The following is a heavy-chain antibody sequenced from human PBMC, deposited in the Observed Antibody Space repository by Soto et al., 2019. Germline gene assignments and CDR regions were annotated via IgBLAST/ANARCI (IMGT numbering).Heavy chain of an antibody. J-gene: IGHJ3*02. D-gene: IGHD6-13*01. CDR3: ARDRAGAYAFDI. V-gene: IGHV3-33*01. Sequence: GGSLRLSCAASGFTFSSYGMHWDRQAPGKGLEWVAVIWYDGSNKYYADSVKGRFTISRDNSKNTLYLQMNSLRAEDTAVYYCARDRAGAYAFDIWGQGTMVTVSS. CDR2: IWYDGSNK. CDR1: GFTFSSYG.